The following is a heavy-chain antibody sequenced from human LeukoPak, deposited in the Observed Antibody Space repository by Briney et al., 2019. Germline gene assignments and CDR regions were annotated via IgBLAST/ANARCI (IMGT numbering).Heavy chain of an antibody. Sequence: SETLSLTCTVSGGSISSGTHYWSWIRQPAGKGLEWIGRIYTSGSTNYNPSLKCRVTMSVDTSKNQFSLKLSSVTAADTAVYYCARDPGYCSGGSCYSVVDIWGQGTMVTVSS. CDR2: IYTSGST. D-gene: IGHD2-15*01. CDR3: ARDPGYCSGGSCYSVVDI. J-gene: IGHJ3*02. V-gene: IGHV4-61*02. CDR1: GGSISSGTHY.